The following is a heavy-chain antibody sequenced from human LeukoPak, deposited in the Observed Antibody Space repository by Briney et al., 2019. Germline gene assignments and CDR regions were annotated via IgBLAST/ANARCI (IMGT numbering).Heavy chain of an antibody. D-gene: IGHD3-22*01. V-gene: IGHV3-20*04. Sequence: PGGSLRLSCAASGFTFSSYAMHWVRQAPGKGLEWVSGINWNGGSTGYADSVKGRFTISRDNAKNSLYLQMNSLRAEDTALYYCARLGXYYYDSSDQGXXAXDIWGQXXXVXXSS. CDR3: ARLGXYYYDSSDQGXXAXDI. CDR1: GFTFSSYA. CDR2: INWNGGST. J-gene: IGHJ3*02.